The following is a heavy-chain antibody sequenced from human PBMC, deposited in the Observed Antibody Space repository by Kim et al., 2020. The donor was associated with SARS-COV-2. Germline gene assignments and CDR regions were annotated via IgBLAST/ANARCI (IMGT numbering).Heavy chain of an antibody. Sequence: GGSLRLSCAASGFTFSSYAMSWVRQAPGKGLEWVSAISGSGGSTYYADSVKGRFTISRDNSKNTLYLQMNSLRAENTAVYYCAKVFSAAYSSSWYEGYYYGMDVWGQGTTVTVSS. CDR1: GFTFSSYA. J-gene: IGHJ6*02. D-gene: IGHD6-13*01. CDR3: AKVFSAAYSSSWYEGYYYGMDV. V-gene: IGHV3-23*01. CDR2: ISGSGGST.